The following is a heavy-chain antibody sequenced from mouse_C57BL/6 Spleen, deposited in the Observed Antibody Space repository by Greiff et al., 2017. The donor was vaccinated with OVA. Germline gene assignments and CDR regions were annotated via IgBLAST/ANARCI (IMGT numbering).Heavy chain of an antibody. CDR2: IYPGDGDT. J-gene: IGHJ2*01. CDR1: GYAFSSSW. V-gene: IGHV1-82*01. Sequence: QVQLKESGPELVKPGASVKISCKASGYAFSSSWMNWVKQRPGKGLEWIGRIYPGDGDTNYNGKFKGKATLTADKSSSTAYMQLSSLTSEDSAVYVCARSGDGYFQYYFDYWGQGTTLTVSS. D-gene: IGHD2-3*01. CDR3: ARSGDGYFQYYFDY.